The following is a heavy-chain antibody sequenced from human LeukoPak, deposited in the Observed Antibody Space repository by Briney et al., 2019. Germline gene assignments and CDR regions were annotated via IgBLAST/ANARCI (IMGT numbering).Heavy chain of an antibody. Sequence: GGSLRLSCAASKFAFSSYAMSWVRQAPGKGLEWVSAISGGGGNTYYADPVKGRFTISRDNPKNTLYLQMNSLRAEDTAMYYCARQKQSHGNFDCWGQGTLVTVSS. J-gene: IGHJ4*02. CDR1: KFAFSSYA. D-gene: IGHD1-26*01. V-gene: IGHV3-23*01. CDR2: ISGGGGNT. CDR3: ARQKQSHGNFDC.